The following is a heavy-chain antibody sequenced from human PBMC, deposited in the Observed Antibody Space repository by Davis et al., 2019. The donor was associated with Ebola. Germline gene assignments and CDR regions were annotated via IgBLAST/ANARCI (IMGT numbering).Heavy chain of an antibody. CDR2: ISTRSNYI. V-gene: IGHV3-21*01. CDR1: ASTFTVYS. CDR3: VRDITGVGAGGDF. Sequence: GGSLRLSCAASASTFTVYSMNRVRQAPGKGLEWVSSISTRSNYIYYAASVKGRFTISRDNAKNSLFLQMTSLRADDSGVYYCVRDITGVGAGGDFWGQGTLVTVSS. J-gene: IGHJ4*02. D-gene: IGHD6-13*01.